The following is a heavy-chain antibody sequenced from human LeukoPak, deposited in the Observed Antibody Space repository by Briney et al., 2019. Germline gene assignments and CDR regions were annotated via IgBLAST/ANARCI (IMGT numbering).Heavy chain of an antibody. Sequence: KPSETLSLTCTVSGGSISSYYWSWIRQPPGKGLEWIGYIYYSGSTNYNPSLKSRVTISVDTSKNQFSLKLSSVTAADTAVYYCARGDGVVDLRYWGQGTLVTVSS. CDR1: GGSISSYY. CDR3: ARGDGVVDLRY. J-gene: IGHJ4*02. V-gene: IGHV4-59*01. D-gene: IGHD3-3*01. CDR2: IYYSGST.